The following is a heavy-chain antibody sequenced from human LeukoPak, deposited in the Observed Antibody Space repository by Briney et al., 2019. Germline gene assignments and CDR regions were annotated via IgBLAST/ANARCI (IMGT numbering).Heavy chain of an antibody. CDR3: ATDLYVVVSSAGSPGREDY. D-gene: IGHD2-15*01. CDR2: ILYDGSNK. CDR1: GFIFSSYD. V-gene: IGHV3-30*02. Sequence: PGGSLRLSCAASGFIFSSYDMHWVRQAPGKGLEWVAFILYDGSNKYYADSVKGRFTISKDNSKNTLYLQMNSLRAEDTAVYYCATDLYVVVSSAGSPGREDYWGQGTLVTVSS. J-gene: IGHJ4*02.